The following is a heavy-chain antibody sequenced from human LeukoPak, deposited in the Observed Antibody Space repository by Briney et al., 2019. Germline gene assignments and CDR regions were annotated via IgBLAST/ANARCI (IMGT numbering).Heavy chain of an antibody. CDR1: GYTFTDFY. J-gene: IGHJ5*02. V-gene: IGHV1-2*02. D-gene: IGHD2-2*01. CDR3: AKGDCSSTSCYYNWFDP. Sequence: GASVKVSCTASGYTFTDFYVHWVRQAPGQGLEWMGWIYPNSGGTNYAQKFQGRVTITADESTSTAYMELSSLRSEDTAVYYCAKGDCSSTSCYYNWFDPWGQGTLVTVSS. CDR2: IYPNSGGT.